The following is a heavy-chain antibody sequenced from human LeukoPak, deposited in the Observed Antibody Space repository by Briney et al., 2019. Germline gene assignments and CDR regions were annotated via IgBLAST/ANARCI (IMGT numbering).Heavy chain of an antibody. Sequence: SETLSLTCAVYGGSFSGYYWSWIRQPPGKGLEWIGEINHSGSTNYNPSLKSRVTISVDMSKNQFSLKLSSVTAADTAVYYCARGGVVVVPAAKRYFQHWGQGTLVTVSS. CDR1: GGSFSGYY. D-gene: IGHD2-2*01. CDR2: INHSGST. J-gene: IGHJ1*01. V-gene: IGHV4-34*01. CDR3: ARGGVVVVPAAKRYFQH.